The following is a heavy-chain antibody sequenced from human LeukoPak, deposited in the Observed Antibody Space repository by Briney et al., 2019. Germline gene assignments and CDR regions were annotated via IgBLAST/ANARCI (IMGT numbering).Heavy chain of an antibody. CDR1: GFTFSTYW. Sequence: PGGSLRLSCAASGFTFSTYWMHWVRQPPGKGLVWVSRISSDESSTSYADSVKGRFTISRDNAKNTLYLQMNSLRAEDTAVYYCARDQEPLPPYYNYYGMDVWGQGTTVTVSS. D-gene: IGHD1-26*01. CDR3: ARDQEPLPPYYNYYGMDV. V-gene: IGHV3-74*01. CDR2: ISSDESST. J-gene: IGHJ6*02.